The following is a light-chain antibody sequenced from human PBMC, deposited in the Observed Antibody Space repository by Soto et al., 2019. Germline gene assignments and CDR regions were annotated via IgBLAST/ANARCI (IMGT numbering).Light chain of an antibody. Sequence: EIVMTQSPATLSVSPGERATLSCRTSQSVNSNLAWYQQKPGQAPRLLIYGASTRATGFPARFSGSGSGTDFTLTISSLQSEDFAVYSCQQYNNRPYTFGQGTKLGIK. CDR3: QQYNNRPYT. J-gene: IGKJ2*01. CDR2: GAS. CDR1: QSVNSN. V-gene: IGKV3-15*01.